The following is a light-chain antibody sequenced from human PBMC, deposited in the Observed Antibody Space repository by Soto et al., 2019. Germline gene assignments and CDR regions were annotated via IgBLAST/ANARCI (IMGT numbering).Light chain of an antibody. J-gene: IGLJ3*02. Sequence: QSVLTQPPSASGTPGQRVTISCSGSSSNIGSNYVYWYQQLPGTAPKLLIYRNNRRPSGVPDRFSGSKSGTSASLAISGLRSEDEADYDCSAWDDSLSGPLVFGGGTKVTVL. V-gene: IGLV1-47*01. CDR3: SAWDDSLSGPLV. CDR1: SSNIGSNY. CDR2: RNN.